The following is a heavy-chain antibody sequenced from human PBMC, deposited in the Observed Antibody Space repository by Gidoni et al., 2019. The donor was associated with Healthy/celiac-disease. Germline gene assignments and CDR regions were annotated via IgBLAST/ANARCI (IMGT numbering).Heavy chain of an antibody. CDR3: ARGVDCGGDCYSVDYFDY. J-gene: IGHJ4*02. Sequence: QVQLQQWGAGLLKPSETLSLTCAVYGGFLSGYSWSWIRQPPGKGLEWIGEINHSGSTNYNPSLKSRVTISVDTSENQFSLKLSSVTAADTAVYYCARGVDCGGDCYSVDYFDYWGQGTLVTVSS. CDR2: INHSGST. CDR1: GGFLSGYS. D-gene: IGHD2-21*02. V-gene: IGHV4-34*01.